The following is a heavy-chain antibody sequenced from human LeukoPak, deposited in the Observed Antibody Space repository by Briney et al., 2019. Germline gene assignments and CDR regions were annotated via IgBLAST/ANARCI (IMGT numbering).Heavy chain of an antibody. J-gene: IGHJ6*02. V-gene: IGHV3-7*01. Sequence: GGALRLSCEASGFAFSTRCMSWVRQAPGKGLEWVANINEDGSEKNYVESLKGRFTISRDNAKNSLYLQMNSLRAEDTALYYCARELGSYEGGYYGMDVWGQGTTVTVSS. CDR2: INEDGSEK. CDR3: ARELGSYEGGYYGMDV. D-gene: IGHD1-26*01. CDR1: GFAFSTRC.